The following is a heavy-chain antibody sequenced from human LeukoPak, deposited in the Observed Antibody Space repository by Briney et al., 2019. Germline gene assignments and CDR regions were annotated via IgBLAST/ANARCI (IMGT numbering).Heavy chain of an antibody. Sequence: APVKVSCKASGGTFSSYAISWVRQAPGQGLEWMGGIIPIFGTANYAQKFQGRVTITTDESTSTAYMELSSLRSEDTAVYYCASEGGSSSWTPWGQGTLVTVSS. D-gene: IGHD6-13*01. V-gene: IGHV1-69*05. CDR1: GGTFSSYA. CDR3: ASEGGSSSWTP. J-gene: IGHJ5*02. CDR2: IIPIFGTA.